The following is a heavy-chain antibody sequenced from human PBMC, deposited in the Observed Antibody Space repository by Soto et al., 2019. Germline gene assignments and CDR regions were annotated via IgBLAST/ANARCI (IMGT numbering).Heavy chain of an antibody. J-gene: IGHJ6*02. V-gene: IGHV4-59*12. CDR2: IYYSGST. CDR3: ARAGKSGTAMDYYYGMDV. CDR1: GGSISSYY. D-gene: IGHD5-18*01. Sequence: PSETLSLTCTVSGGSISSYYWSWIRQPPGKGLEWIGYIYYSGSTNYNPSLKSRVTISVDKSKNQFSLKLSSVTAADTAVYYCARAGKSGTAMDYYYGMDVWGQGTTVTVSS.